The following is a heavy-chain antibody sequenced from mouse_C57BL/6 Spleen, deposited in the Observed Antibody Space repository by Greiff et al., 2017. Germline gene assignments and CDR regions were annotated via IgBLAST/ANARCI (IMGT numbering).Heavy chain of an antibody. CDR1: GYTFTSYW. V-gene: IGHV1-69*01. J-gene: IGHJ1*03. CDR3: ARSYYGSRSDV. D-gene: IGHD1-1*01. Sequence: QVQLQQPGAELVMPGASVTLSCTASGYTFTSYWMHWVKQRPGQGLEWIGEIDPSDSYTNYNQKFKGKSTLTVDKSSRTAYMQLSSLTAADAAVDYCARSYYGSRSDVWGTGTTVTVSS. CDR2: IDPSDSYT.